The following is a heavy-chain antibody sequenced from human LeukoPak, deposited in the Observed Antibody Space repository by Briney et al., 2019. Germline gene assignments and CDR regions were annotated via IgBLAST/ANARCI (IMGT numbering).Heavy chain of an antibody. CDR1: GGSFSSSLYY. V-gene: IGHV4-39*07. J-gene: IGHJ4*02. Sequence: PSETLSLTCTVSGGSFSSSLYYWGWVRQPPGKGLEWIGSIYYSGSSYYNPSLKSRVTLSADTSKNQFSLKLSSVTAADTAVYYCARGGWLQSAAFDYWGQGTLVTVSS. D-gene: IGHD5-24*01. CDR2: IYYSGSS. CDR3: ARGGWLQSAAFDY.